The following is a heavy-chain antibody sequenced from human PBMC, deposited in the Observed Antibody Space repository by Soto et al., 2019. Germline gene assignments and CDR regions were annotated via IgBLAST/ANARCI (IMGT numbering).Heavy chain of an antibody. Sequence: QVHLVESGGGVVQPGRSLRLSCAASGFTFSSYGMHWVRQAPGKGLEWVALISYDGSNKWYADSVKGRFTISGENSNNTLYLQMNSLGGEDTAVYYCAKDRWTQVNWRQLGCYFDNWGQGTLVTVSS. J-gene: IGHJ4*02. D-gene: IGHD5-18*01. CDR3: AKDRWTQVNWRQLGCYFDN. CDR2: ISYDGSNK. CDR1: GFTFSSYG. V-gene: IGHV3-30*18.